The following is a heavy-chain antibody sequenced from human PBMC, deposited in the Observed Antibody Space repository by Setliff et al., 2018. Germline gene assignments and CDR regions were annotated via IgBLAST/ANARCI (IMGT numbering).Heavy chain of an antibody. CDR1: GGTFSSYG. J-gene: IGHJ5*02. CDR3: ARGSAKMVALPTANYFDP. CDR2: TIPIFGST. D-gene: IGHD2-2*01. Sequence: SVKVSCKASGGTFSSYGISWVRQAPGQGLEWMGGTIPIFGSTNYAQKFQDRVTIITDESTSTAYMELNSLTSEDTAVYYCARGSAKMVALPTANYFDPWGQGTPVTVSS. V-gene: IGHV1-69*05.